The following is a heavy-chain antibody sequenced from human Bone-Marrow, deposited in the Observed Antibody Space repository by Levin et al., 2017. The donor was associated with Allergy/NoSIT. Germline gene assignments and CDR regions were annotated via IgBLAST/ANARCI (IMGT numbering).Heavy chain of an antibody. D-gene: IGHD3-10*01. V-gene: IGHV3-23*01. J-gene: IGHJ6*02. Sequence: GGSLRLSCAASGFTFSSYAMSWVRQAPGKGLEWVSAISGSGGSTYYADSVKGRFTISRDNSKNTLYLQMNSLRAEDTAVYYCAKDPSVRRHYYYYGMDVWGQGTTVTVSS. CDR3: AKDPSVRRHYYYYGMDV. CDR1: GFTFSSYA. CDR2: ISGSGGST.